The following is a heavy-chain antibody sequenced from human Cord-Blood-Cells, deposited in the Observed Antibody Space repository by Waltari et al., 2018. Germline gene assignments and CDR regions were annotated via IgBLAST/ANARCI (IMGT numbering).Heavy chain of an antibody. J-gene: IGHJ4*02. D-gene: IGHD6-13*01. CDR1: GGSFSGYY. CDR2: INHSGST. V-gene: IGHV4-34*01. Sequence: QVQLQQWGAGLLKPSETLSLTCAVYGGSFSGYYWSWIRQPPGKGLEWIGEINHSGSTNYNPSLQSRVTISVDTSKIQFSLKLSSVTAADTAVYYCARGRSSSWVDYWGQGTLVTVSS. CDR3: ARGRSSSWVDY.